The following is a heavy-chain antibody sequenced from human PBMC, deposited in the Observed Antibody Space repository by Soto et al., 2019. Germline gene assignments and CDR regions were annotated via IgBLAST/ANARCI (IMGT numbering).Heavy chain of an antibody. J-gene: IGHJ4*02. CDR2: IWYDGSNK. D-gene: IGHD2-15*01. Sequence: GGSLRLSCAASGFTFSSYGMHWVRQAPGKGLEWVAVIWYDGSNKYYADSVKGRFTISRDNSKNMLYLQMNSLRAEDTAVYYCARDQTYCSGGSCSIDYWGQGTLVTVSS. V-gene: IGHV3-33*01. CDR1: GFTFSSYG. CDR3: ARDQTYCSGGSCSIDY.